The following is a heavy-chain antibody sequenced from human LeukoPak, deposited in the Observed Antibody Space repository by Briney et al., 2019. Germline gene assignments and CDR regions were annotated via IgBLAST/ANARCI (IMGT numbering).Heavy chain of an antibody. D-gene: IGHD3-22*01. CDR1: GGTFSSYA. J-gene: IGHJ4*02. CDR2: IIPIFGTA. Sequence: SVKVSCKASGGTFSSYAISWVRQAPGQGLEWMGGIIPIFGTANYAQKFQGRVTITADESTITAYMELSSLRSEDTAVYYCARDGNEYYYDSSGYYYDYWGQGTLVTVSS. CDR3: ARDGNEYYYDSSGYYYDY. V-gene: IGHV1-69*01.